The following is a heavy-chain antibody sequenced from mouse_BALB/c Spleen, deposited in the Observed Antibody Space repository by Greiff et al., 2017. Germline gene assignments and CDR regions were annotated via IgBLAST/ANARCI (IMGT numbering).Heavy chain of an antibody. CDR2: ISTYYGNT. J-gene: IGHJ4*01. CDR3: ARSEDYDGYAMDD. V-gene: IGHV1-67*01. D-gene: IGHD2-4*01. Sequence: VQLQQSGPELVRPGVSVKISCKGSSYTFTDYAMHWVKQSHAKSLEWIGVISTYYGNTNYNQKFKGKATMTVDKSSSTAYMELARLTSEDSAVYYCARSEDYDGYAMDDWGQGTSVTVSS. CDR1: SYTFTDYA.